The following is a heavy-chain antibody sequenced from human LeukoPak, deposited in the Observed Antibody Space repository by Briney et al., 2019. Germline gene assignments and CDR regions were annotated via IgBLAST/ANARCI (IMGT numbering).Heavy chain of an antibody. CDR1: GYIFTGHY. Sequence: ASVKVSCKASGYIFTGHYMHWVRQAPGQGLEWMGWINTNTGNPTYAQGFTGRFVFSLDTSVSTAYLQISSLKAEDTAVYYCARDPTSKYSSSNDWGQGTLVTVSS. CDR2: INTNTGNP. J-gene: IGHJ4*02. CDR3: ARDPTSKYSSSND. V-gene: IGHV7-4-1*02. D-gene: IGHD6-6*01.